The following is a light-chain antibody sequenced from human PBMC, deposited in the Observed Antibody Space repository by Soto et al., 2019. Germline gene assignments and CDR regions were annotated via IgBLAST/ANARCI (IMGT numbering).Light chain of an antibody. CDR1: QSVNSSY. V-gene: IGKV3-20*01. CDR3: QQSET. J-gene: IGKJ1*01. CDR2: AAS. Sequence: EIVTTQSQATLSLSPGERATLSCRASQSVNSSYLAWYQQKPGQAPRLLIYAASSRATGIPDRFSGSGSGTDFTLTISRLEPEDFAVYYCQQSETFGQGTKVDIK.